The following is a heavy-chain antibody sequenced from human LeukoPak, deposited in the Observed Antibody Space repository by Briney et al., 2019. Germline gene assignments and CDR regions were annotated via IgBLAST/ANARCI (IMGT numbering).Heavy chain of an antibody. D-gene: IGHD2-2*01. CDR3: ARGAKDALYYFDY. V-gene: IGHV5-51*01. Sequence: GESLKISCKGSGYSFTSYWIGWVRPMPGKGLEWMGIIYPGDSDTRYSPSFQGQVTISADKSISTAYLQWSSLKASDTAMYYCARGAKDALYYFDYWGQGTLVTVSS. CDR1: GYSFTSYW. J-gene: IGHJ4*02. CDR2: IYPGDSDT.